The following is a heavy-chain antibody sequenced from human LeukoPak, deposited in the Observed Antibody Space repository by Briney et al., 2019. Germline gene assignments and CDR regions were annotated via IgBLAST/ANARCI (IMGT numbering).Heavy chain of an antibody. D-gene: IGHD7-27*01. V-gene: IGHV4-61*02. Sequence: PSETLSLTCTVSGGSISSGHYYWTWVRQPAGKGLEWIGRVFTSGTTSYNPSLKSRIAISLDTSKNQVSLKLTSVTAADTAVYYCARHRAQNWGQDGSDYWGQGILVTVSS. CDR3: ARHRAQNWGQDGSDY. CDR2: VFTSGTT. J-gene: IGHJ4*02. CDR1: GGSISSGHYY.